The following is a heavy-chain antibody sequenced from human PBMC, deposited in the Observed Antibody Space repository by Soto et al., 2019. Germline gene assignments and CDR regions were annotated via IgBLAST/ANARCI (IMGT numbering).Heavy chain of an antibody. D-gene: IGHD6-19*01. J-gene: IGHJ5*02. CDR1: GLSITDSEMG. V-gene: IGHV2-26*01. CDR3: ARRHLAVAVSPWFDP. Sequence: QVTLKESGPVLVKPTETLTLRCTVSGLSITDSEMGVSWIRQPPGQPLGWLAHIDSSGEKSYRTFLKSRLAISKAPSKSQIVLTMTNMDRADTATYYCARRHLAVAVSPWFDPWGQGIPVTVSS. CDR2: IDSSGEK.